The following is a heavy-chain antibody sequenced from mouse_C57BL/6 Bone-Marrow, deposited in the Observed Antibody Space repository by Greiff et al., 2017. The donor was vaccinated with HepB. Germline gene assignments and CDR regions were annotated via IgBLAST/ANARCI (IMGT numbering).Heavy chain of an antibody. CDR1: GYTFTSYW. CDR3: TGVNYYGSRGYWYFDV. D-gene: IGHD1-1*01. V-gene: IGHV1-5*01. J-gene: IGHJ1*03. Sequence: VQLQQSGTVLARPGASVKMSCKTSGYTFTSYWMHWVKQRPGQGLEWIGAIYPGNSDTSYNQKFKGKAKLTAVTSAITAYMELSSLTNEDSAVYYCTGVNYYGSRGYWYFDVWGTGTTVTVSS. CDR2: IYPGNSDT.